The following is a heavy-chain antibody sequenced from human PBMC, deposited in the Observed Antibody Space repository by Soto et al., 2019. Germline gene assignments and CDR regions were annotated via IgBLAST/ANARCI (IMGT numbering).Heavy chain of an antibody. CDR2: ISNYNGDT. CDR3: ARGDSTGSPTGWFDP. CDR1: GYTFTRYS. D-gene: IGHD6-19*01. J-gene: IGHJ5*02. Sequence: ASVKVSCKASGYTFTRYSINWVRQAPGQGLEWVGWISNYNGDTKYAQKFQGRVTLTTDTSTTTTYMDLRSLTSDDTAVYFCARGDSTGSPTGWFDPWGQGTLVTV. V-gene: IGHV1-18*04.